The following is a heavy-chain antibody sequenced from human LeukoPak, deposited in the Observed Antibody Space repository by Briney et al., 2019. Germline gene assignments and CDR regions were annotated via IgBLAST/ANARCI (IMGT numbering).Heavy chain of an antibody. Sequence: QAGGSLRLSCAASGFTFSNYGIHWVRQAPGKGLEWVAFIRYDETNKYYADSVKGRFTISRDNSKNSLYLQMNSLRAEDTAVYYCARDNSGYDSYYYYYMDVWGKGTTVTVSS. CDR3: ARDNSGYDSYYYYYMDV. J-gene: IGHJ6*03. D-gene: IGHD5-12*01. CDR2: IRYDETNK. V-gene: IGHV3-30*02. CDR1: GFTFSNYG.